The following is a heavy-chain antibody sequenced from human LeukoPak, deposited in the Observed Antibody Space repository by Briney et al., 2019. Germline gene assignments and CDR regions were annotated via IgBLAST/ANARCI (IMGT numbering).Heavy chain of an antibody. V-gene: IGHV4-34*01. CDR2: INHSGST. CDR3: ARYYCGGDCYSGYFDY. D-gene: IGHD2-21*02. J-gene: IGHJ4*02. Sequence: SETLSLTCAVYGGSFSGYYWSWIRQPPGKGLEWIGEINHSGSTNYNPSLKSRVTISVDTSKNQFSLKLSSVTDADTAVYYCARYYCGGDCYSGYFDYWGQGTLVTVSS. CDR1: GGSFSGYY.